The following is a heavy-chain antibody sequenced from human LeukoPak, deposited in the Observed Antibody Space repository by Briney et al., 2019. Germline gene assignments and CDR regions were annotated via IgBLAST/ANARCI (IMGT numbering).Heavy chain of an antibody. Sequence: GGSLRLSCAASGFTFSNAWMSWVRQAPGKGLEWVGRIKSKTDGGTTDYAAPVKGRFTISRDDSKNTLYLQMNSLRAEDTAVYYCAKVPTGAFDIWGQGTMVTVSS. CDR3: AKVPTGAFDI. CDR2: IKSKTDGGTT. J-gene: IGHJ3*02. CDR1: GFTFSNAW. V-gene: IGHV3-15*01.